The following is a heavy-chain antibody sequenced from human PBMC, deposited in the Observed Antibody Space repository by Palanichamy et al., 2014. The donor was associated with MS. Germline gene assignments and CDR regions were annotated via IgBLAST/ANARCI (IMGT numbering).Heavy chain of an antibody. CDR1: GFTFSPYG. V-gene: IGHV3-48*01. CDR3: ARSNGCLDH. Sequence: EVQLVEVWGRAWYSLGGPVRLSCAASGFTFSPYGMNWVRLAPGKGLEWISYIAGGSGTIYYADSVKGRFTISRDNAKNSLYLQMNSLRAEDTAVYYCARSNGCLDHWGQGTLVTVSS. J-gene: IGHJ4*02. CDR2: IAGGSGTI. D-gene: IGHD6-19*01.